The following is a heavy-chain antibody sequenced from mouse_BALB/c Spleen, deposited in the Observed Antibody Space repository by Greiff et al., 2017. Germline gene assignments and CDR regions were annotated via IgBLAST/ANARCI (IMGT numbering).Heavy chain of an antibody. CDR3: TRLGITTVVARDWYFDV. CDR2: IDPETGGT. CDR1: GYTFTDYE. Sequence: VKLQQSGAELVRPGASVTLSCKASGYTFTDYEMHWVKQTPVHGLEWIGAIDPETGGTAYNQKFKGKATLTADKSSSTAYMELRSLTSEDSAVYYCTRLGITTVVARDWYFDVWGAGTTVTVSS. V-gene: IGHV1-15*01. D-gene: IGHD1-1*01. J-gene: IGHJ1*01.